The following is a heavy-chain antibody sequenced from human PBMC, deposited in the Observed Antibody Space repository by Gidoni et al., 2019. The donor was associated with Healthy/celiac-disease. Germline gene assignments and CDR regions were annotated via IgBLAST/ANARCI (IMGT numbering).Heavy chain of an antibody. CDR2: INHSGST. CDR3: ARGKGSSLPSDPTVTAVWFDP. Sequence: QVQLQQWGAGLLKPSETLSLTCAVYGGSFSGYYWSWIRQPPGKGLEWIGEINHSGSTNYNPSLKSRVTISVDTSKNQFSLKLSSVTAADTAVYYCARGKGSSLPSDPTVTAVWFDPWGQGTLVTVSS. D-gene: IGHD4-17*01. J-gene: IGHJ5*02. V-gene: IGHV4-34*01. CDR1: GGSFSGYY.